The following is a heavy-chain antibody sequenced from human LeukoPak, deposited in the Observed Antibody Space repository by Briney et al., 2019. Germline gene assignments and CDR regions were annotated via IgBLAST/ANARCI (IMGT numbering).Heavy chain of an antibody. CDR2: ISGSGGST. CDR3: AKDRSCTNDICHGDFDY. D-gene: IGHD2-8*01. V-gene: IGHV3-23*01. J-gene: IGHJ4*02. Sequence: GGSLRLSCAASGFTFSSYAVSWVRQAPGKGLEWVSSISGSGGSTYSADSVKGRFTISRDNSKNTLYLQMNSLKAEDTALYYCAKDRSCTNDICHGDFDYWGQGTLVTVSS. CDR1: GFTFSSYA.